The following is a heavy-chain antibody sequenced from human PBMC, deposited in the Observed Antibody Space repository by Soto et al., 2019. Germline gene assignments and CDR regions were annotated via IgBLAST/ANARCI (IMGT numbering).Heavy chain of an antibody. CDR3: ARRYIVGVTGDY. D-gene: IGHD1-26*01. V-gene: IGHV3-53*02. CDR1: GFSVSSNY. Sequence: EVQLVETGGGMIQPGGSLRLSCAVSGFSVSSNYMSWVRQAPGKGLEWVSLIYSGGTTSYADSVKGRFIISRDSSKNTLFLQMNSLRVEDTAVYYCARRYIVGVTGDYWGQGTLVTVSS. CDR2: IYSGGTT. J-gene: IGHJ4*02.